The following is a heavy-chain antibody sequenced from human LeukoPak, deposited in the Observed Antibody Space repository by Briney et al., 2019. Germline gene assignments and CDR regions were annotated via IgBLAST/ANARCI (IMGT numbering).Heavy chain of an antibody. D-gene: IGHD3-10*01. CDR2: INHSGST. Sequence: LTLICGLMGGSFGNYYWSWVRQPLGKELEWIGEINHSGSTNYNPSLKSRVTISVDTSKSQFSLKLTSVTAADTAVYYCASLSGPAVDNYWFDPWGQGTLVTVSS. CDR1: GGSFGNYY. J-gene: IGHJ5*02. CDR3: ASLSGPAVDNYWFDP. V-gene: IGHV4-34*01.